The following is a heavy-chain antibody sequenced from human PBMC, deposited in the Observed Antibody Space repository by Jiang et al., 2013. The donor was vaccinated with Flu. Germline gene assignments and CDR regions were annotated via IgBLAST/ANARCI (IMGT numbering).Heavy chain of an antibody. D-gene: IGHD6-6*01. J-gene: IGHJ4*02. V-gene: IGHV4-38-2*01. Sequence: LLKPSETLSLTCAVSGYSISSGYYWGWIRQPPGKGLEWIGSIYHSGSTYYNPSLKSRVTISVDTSKNQFSLKLSSVTAADTAVYYCASIAARRRDLDYWGQGTLVTVSS. CDR3: ASIAARRRDLDY. CDR1: GYSISSGYY. CDR2: IYHSGST.